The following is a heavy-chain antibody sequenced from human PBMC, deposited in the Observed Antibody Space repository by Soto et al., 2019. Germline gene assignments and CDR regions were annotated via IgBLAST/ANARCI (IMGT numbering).Heavy chain of an antibody. CDR3: AKDTRIVGATEGLDY. V-gene: IGHV3-30*18. CDR2: ISYDGSNK. J-gene: IGHJ4*02. CDR1: GFTFSSYG. Sequence: QVQLVESGGGVVQPGRSLRLSCAASGFTFSSYGMHWVRQAPGKGLEWVAVISYDGSNKYYADSVKGRFTISRDNSKNTLYLQKNSLRAEDTAVYYCAKDTRIVGATEGLDYWGQGTLVTVSS. D-gene: IGHD1-26*01.